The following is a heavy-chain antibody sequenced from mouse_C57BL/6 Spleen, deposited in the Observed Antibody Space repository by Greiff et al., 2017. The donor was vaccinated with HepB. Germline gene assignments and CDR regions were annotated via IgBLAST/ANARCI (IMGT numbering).Heavy chain of an antibody. D-gene: IGHD1-1*01. CDR3: ARSPITTVVDYWYFDV. Sequence: QVQLKESGAELAKPGASVKLSCKASGYTFTSYWMHWVKQRPGQGLEWIGDINPSSGYTKYNQKFKDKATLTADKSSSTAYMQLSSLTYEDSAVYYCARSPITTVVDYWYFDVWGTGTTVTVSS. CDR1: GYTFTSYW. CDR2: INPSSGYT. J-gene: IGHJ1*03. V-gene: IGHV1-7*01.